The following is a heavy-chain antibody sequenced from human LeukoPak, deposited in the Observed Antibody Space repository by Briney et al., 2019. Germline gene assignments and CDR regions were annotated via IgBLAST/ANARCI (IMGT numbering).Heavy chain of an antibody. CDR1: GGSISSYY. D-gene: IGHD5-18*01. CDR3: ARAGRGYSYYYYYGMDV. CDR2: IYYNGST. J-gene: IGHJ6*02. V-gene: IGHV4-59*12. Sequence: SETLSLTCTVSGGSISSYYWSWIRQPPGKGLEWIGYIYYNGSTKYNPSLKSRVTISVDTSKNQFSLKLSSVTAADTAVYYCARAGRGYSYYYYYGMDVWGQGTTVTVSS.